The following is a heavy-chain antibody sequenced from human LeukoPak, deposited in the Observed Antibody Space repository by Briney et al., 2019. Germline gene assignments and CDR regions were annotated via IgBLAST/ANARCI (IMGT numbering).Heavy chain of an antibody. D-gene: IGHD6-19*01. CDR2: IYPTGHT. CDR3: ARITDPDYRSGWSGADY. CDR1: GDSITSSSFY. V-gene: IGHV4-61*02. Sequence: PSETLSLTCTVSGDSITSSSFYWSWIRQPAGKGLEWIGRIYPTGHTHYNPSLKSRVTMSVDTSKNQFSLKMTSLTAADTAVYYCARITDPDYRSGWSGADYWGRGTQVTVSA. J-gene: IGHJ4*02.